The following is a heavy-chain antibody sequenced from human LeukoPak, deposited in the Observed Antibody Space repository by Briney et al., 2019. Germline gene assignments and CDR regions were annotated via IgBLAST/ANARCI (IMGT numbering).Heavy chain of an antibody. CDR3: ARLTHSYYSDTSGYYPYYYMDV. J-gene: IGHJ6*03. D-gene: IGHD3-22*01. Sequence: SDTLSLTCTVSGGSISSSDYYWGWIRQSPGKGLEWIGRISYSGSTYYNPSLKSRVTISVDTSKNHFSLRLSSVTAADTAVYYCARLTHSYYSDTSGYYPYYYMDVWGKGTTVTVSS. CDR2: ISYSGST. V-gene: IGHV4-39*02. CDR1: GGSISSSDYY.